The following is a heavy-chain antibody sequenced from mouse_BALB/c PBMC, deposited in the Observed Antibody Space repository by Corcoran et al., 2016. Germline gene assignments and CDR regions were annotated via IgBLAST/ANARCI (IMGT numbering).Heavy chain of an antibody. CDR3: ARTPPTVPFDY. Sequence: DVQLQESGPGLVKPSQSLSLTCSVTGYSITSGYYWNWIRQFPGNKLEWMGYISYDGSNHYNPSLKNRISITRDTSKNQFFLKLNSVTTEDTATYYCARTPPTVPFDYWGQGTTLTVSS. CDR2: ISYDGSN. J-gene: IGHJ2*01. D-gene: IGHD1-1*01. CDR1: GYSITSGYY. V-gene: IGHV3-6*02.